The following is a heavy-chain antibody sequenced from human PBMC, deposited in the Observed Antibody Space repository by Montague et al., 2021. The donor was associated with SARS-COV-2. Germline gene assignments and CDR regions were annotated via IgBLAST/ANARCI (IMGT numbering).Heavy chain of an antibody. CDR2: FSWKGHSI. CDR1: EFSVDNSD. Sequence: SLRLSCAASEFSVDNSDMHWVRQAPGKGLEWVSGFSWKGHSIGYSASVEVRFTIYRDSGKNSLYLQMDSLTVEDTALYYCAKDLNSAVAGPTMGHWGQGTLVTVSS. D-gene: IGHD6-19*01. CDR3: AKDLNSAVAGPTMGH. J-gene: IGHJ4*02. V-gene: IGHV3-9*01.